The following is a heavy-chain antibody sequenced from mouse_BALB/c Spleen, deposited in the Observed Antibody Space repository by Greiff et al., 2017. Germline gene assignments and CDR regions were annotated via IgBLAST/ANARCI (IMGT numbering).Heavy chain of an antibody. V-gene: IGHV7-3*02. CDR2: IRNKANGYTT. D-gene: IGHD4-1*01. Sequence: EVKVEESGGGLVQPGGSLRLSCATSGFTFTDYYMSWVRQPPGKALEWLGFIRNKANGYTTEYSASVKGRFTISRDNSQSILYLQMNTLRAEDSATYYCARESWDDAMDYWGQGTSVTVSS. CDR3: ARESWDDAMDY. CDR1: GFTFTDYY. J-gene: IGHJ4*01.